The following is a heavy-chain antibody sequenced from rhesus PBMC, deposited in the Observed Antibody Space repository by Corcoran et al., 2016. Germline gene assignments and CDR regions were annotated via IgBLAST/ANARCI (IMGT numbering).Heavy chain of an antibody. Sequence: QLQLQESGPGLVKPSETLSLTCDVSGGSISSGYYYWSWIRQPPGKGLEWSWSISYSGNTSDHPSLKSRVTISRDTSKNQFSLKLSFVTAADTAVYYCARDRSGSWDYWGQGVLVTVSS. CDR3: ARDRSGSWDY. D-gene: IGHD6-25*01. J-gene: IGHJ4*01. V-gene: IGHV4-122*02. CDR1: GGSISSGYYY. CDR2: ISYSGNT.